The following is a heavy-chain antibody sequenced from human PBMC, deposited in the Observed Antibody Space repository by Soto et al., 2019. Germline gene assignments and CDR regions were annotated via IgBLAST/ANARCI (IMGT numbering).Heavy chain of an antibody. CDR1: GDSVSSPYY. J-gene: IGHJ4*02. D-gene: IGHD6-19*01. Sequence: QVQLQESGPGLVKPSGTLSLTCGVSGDSVSSPYYWCWVRQPPGKGLEWIGEVFHTGTTSYNPSPSXXVTISLDKSNHQFPLDLSSGTAADTAVYSCARSAGWYAVHSWGPGTLVIVSS. CDR3: ARSAGWYAVHS. CDR2: VFHTGTT. V-gene: IGHV4-4*02.